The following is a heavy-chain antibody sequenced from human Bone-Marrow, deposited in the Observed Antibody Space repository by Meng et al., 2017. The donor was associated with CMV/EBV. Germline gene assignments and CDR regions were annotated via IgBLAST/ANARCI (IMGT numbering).Heavy chain of an antibody. CDR1: GFTFSSYW. CDR3: ARVAWGYFDY. J-gene: IGHJ4*02. CDR2: IKQDGSEK. Sequence: GESLKISCAASGFTFSSYWMSWVRQAPGKGLEWVANIKQDGSEKYYVDSVKGRFTISRDNAKNSLYLQMNSLRAEDTAVYYCARVAWGYFDYWGQGTLVTVSS. D-gene: IGHD7-27*01. V-gene: IGHV3-7*03.